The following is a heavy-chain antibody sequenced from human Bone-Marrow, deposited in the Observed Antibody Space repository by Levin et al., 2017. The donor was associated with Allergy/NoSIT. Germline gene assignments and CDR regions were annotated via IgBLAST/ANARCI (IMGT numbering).Heavy chain of an antibody. J-gene: IGHJ6*02. CDR1: GFSLSTSGMC. CDR2: IDWDDDK. V-gene: IGHV2-70*01. D-gene: IGHD6-13*01. Sequence: QTLSLTCTFSGFSLSTSGMCVSWIRQPPGKALEWLALIDWDDDKYYSTSLKTRLTISKDTSKNQVVLTMTNMDPVDTATYYCARTPIAAAPYGMDVWGQGTTVTVSS. CDR3: ARTPIAAAPYGMDV.